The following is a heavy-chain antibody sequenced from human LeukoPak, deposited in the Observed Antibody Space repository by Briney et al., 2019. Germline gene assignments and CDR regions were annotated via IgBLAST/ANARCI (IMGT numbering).Heavy chain of an antibody. CDR2: ISSNGVST. J-gene: IGHJ4*02. D-gene: IGHD2-2*01. CDR1: GXTFSSYA. V-gene: IGHV3-64D*06. CDR3: VKGYCSSTSCRLDY. Sequence: GGSLRLSCSASGXTFSSYALHWVRQAPGKGLEYVSAISSNGVSTFYADSVKGRFTISRDNSKNTLYLQMSSLRAEDTAMFYCVKGYCSSTSCRLDYWGQGTLVTVSS.